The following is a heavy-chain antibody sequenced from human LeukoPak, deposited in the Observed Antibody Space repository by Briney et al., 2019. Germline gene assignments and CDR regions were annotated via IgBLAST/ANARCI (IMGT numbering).Heavy chain of an antibody. CDR1: GFTFSSFA. Sequence: PGGSLRLSCAASGFTFSSFAMSWVRQAPGKGLEWVSAISGGGSTYYADSVKGRFTISRDNSKNTLYLQMNSLRAEDTAVYYCAKRAAKSFDYWGQGTLVTVSS. CDR3: AKRAAKSFDY. V-gene: IGHV3-23*01. J-gene: IGHJ4*02. D-gene: IGHD6-25*01. CDR2: ISGGGST.